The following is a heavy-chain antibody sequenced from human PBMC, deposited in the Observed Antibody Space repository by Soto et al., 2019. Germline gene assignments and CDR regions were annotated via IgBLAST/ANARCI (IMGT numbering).Heavy chain of an antibody. V-gene: IGHV3-33*01. J-gene: IGHJ6*02. CDR3: ARDWGYCSSTSCYPSGMGV. CDR2: IWYDGSNK. Sequence: GGSLRLSCAASGFTFSSYGMHWVRQAPGKGLEWVAVIWYDGSNKYYADSVKGRFTISRDNSKNTLYLQMNSLRAEDTAVYYCARDWGYCSSTSCYPSGMGVWGQGTTVTVSS. D-gene: IGHD2-2*01. CDR1: GFTFSSYG.